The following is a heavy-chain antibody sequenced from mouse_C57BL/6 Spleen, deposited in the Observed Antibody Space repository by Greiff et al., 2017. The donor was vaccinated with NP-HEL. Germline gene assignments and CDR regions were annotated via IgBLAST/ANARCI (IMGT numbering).Heavy chain of an antibody. V-gene: IGHV3-6*01. CDR1: GYSITSGYY. D-gene: IGHD2-5*01. J-gene: IGHJ2*01. CDR2: ISYDGSN. CDR3: ARHYSNPYYFDY. Sequence: EVKLVESGPGLVKPSQSLSLTCSVTGYSITSGYYWNWIRQFPGNKLEWMGYISYDGSNNYNPSLKNRISITRDTSKNQFFLKLNSVTTEDTATYYCARHYSNPYYFDYWGQGTTLTVSS.